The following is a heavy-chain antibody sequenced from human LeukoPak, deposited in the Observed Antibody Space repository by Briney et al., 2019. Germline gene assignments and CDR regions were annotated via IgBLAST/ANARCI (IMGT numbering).Heavy chain of an antibody. J-gene: IGHJ4*02. Sequence: ASVKVSCKASGYTFTGYYMHWVRQAPGQGLEWMGWINPNSGGTNYAQKFQGRVTMTRDTSISTAYMELSRLRTDDTAVYYCARAAGYSSGWHIDYWGQGTLVTVSS. CDR2: INPNSGGT. D-gene: IGHD6-19*01. CDR1: GYTFTGYY. CDR3: ARAAGYSSGWHIDY. V-gene: IGHV1-2*02.